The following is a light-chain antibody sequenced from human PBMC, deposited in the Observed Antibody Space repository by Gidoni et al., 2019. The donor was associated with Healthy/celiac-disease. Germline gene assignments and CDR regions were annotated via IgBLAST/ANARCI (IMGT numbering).Light chain of an antibody. CDR2: DAS. Sequence: DIQMTQSPSSLSASVGDRVTITCQASQDISNYLNWYQQKPGKAPKHLIYDASNLETGVPSRFSGSGSGTDFTFTISSLQPKDIATYYCQQYDNLPPLTFGGGTKVEIK. CDR3: QQYDNLPPLT. CDR1: QDISNY. V-gene: IGKV1-33*01. J-gene: IGKJ4*01.